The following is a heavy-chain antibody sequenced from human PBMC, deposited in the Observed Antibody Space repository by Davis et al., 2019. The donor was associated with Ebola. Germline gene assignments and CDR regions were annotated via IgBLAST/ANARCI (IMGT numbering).Heavy chain of an antibody. CDR3: AKDRRGYNSAADY. V-gene: IGHV3-33*06. D-gene: IGHD5-24*01. CDR1: GFTFSSYG. J-gene: IGHJ4*02. Sequence: GESLKISCAASGFTFSSYGMHWVRQAPGKGLEWVAVIWYDGSNKYYADSVKGRFTISRDNSKNTLYLQMNSLRADDTAVYYCAKDRRGYNSAADYWGQGTLVTVSS. CDR2: IWYDGSNK.